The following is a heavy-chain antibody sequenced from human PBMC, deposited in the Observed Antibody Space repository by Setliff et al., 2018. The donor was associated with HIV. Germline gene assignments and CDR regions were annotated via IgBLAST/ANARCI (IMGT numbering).Heavy chain of an antibody. V-gene: IGHV1-2*02. J-gene: IGHJ4*02. CDR3: ARDTSSSY. CDR2: ISPKYGGT. Sequence: AASVKVSCKASGYSFSDYYIHWVRQAPGHGFQWMGWISPKYGGTNYAQNFQGRVTMTRDTPISTAYMELSSLGSDDTAVYFCARDTSSSYWGQGTPVTVSS. D-gene: IGHD2-2*01. CDR1: GYSFSDYY.